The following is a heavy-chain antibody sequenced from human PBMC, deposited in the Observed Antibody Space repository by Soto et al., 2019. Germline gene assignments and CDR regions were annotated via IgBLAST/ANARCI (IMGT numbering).Heavy chain of an antibody. V-gene: IGHV1-18*01. J-gene: IGHJ4*02. CDR2: ISAYNGNT. Sequence: ASVKVSCKASGYTFTSYGISWVRQAPGQGLEWMGWISAYNGNTNYAQKLQGRVTMTTDTSTSTAYMELRSLRSDDTAVYYCERGPLYGDHPPFFEYWGQGTLVTVSS. CDR3: ERGPLYGDHPPFFEY. D-gene: IGHD4-17*01. CDR1: GYTFTSYG.